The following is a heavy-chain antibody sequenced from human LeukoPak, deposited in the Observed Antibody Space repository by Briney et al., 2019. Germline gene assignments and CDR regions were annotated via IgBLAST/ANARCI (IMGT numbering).Heavy chain of an antibody. Sequence: GGSLRLSCAASGFTFSRHGMHWVRQAPGKGLEWVAVISYDGSNKHYADSVKGRFTISRDNSKNTLYLQMNSLRAEDTAVYYCAKDPIWWNYFDYWGQATLVTVSS. CDR2: ISYDGSNK. V-gene: IGHV3-30*18. D-gene: IGHD2-8*02. CDR3: AKDPIWWNYFDY. CDR1: GFTFSRHG. J-gene: IGHJ4*02.